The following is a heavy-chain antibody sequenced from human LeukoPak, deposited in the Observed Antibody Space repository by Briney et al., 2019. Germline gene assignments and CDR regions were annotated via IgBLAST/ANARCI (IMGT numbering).Heavy chain of an antibody. CDR2: ISSSSSYI. V-gene: IGHV3-21*01. J-gene: IGHJ4*02. CDR1: GFTFSSYS. Sequence: PGGSLRLSCAASGFTFSSYSMNWVRQAPGKGLEWVSSISSSSSYIYYADSVKGRFTISRDNAKNSLYLQMNSLRAKDTAVYYCARELTYYYDSSGHYYFDYWGQGTLVTVSS. CDR3: ARELTYYYDSSGHYYFDY. D-gene: IGHD3-22*01.